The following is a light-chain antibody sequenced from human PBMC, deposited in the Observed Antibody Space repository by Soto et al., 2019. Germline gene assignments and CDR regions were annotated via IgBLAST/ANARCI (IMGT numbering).Light chain of an antibody. CDR1: SSDVGAYNY. J-gene: IGLJ1*01. CDR2: EVT. CDR3: TSYAGSNIYYV. Sequence: QSALTQPPSASGSPGQSVAISCTGTSSDVGAYNYVSWYQQLPGKAPKLIIYEVTKRPSGVPDRFSGSKSGNTASLTVSGLQAEDEADYYCTSYAGSNIYYVFGTGTKLTVL. V-gene: IGLV2-8*01.